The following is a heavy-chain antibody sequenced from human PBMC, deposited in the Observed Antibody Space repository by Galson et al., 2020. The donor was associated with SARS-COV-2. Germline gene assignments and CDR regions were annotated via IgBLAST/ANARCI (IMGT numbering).Heavy chain of an antibody. J-gene: IGHJ3*02. CDR1: GFTLSTYW. V-gene: IGHV3-7*01. Sequence: QLGESLKISCAASGFTLSTYWMTWVRQAPGKGLEWVAVIKYDGSAKYYVDSVKGRFTISRDNSKNSLYLQMNSLRVEDTALYYCATTKVYHLEADDAFDIWGQGTMVTISS. CDR3: ATTKVYHLEADDAFDI. CDR2: IKYDGSAK.